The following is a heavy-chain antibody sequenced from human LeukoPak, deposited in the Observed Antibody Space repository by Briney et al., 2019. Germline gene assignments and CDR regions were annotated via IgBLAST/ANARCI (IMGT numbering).Heavy chain of an antibody. J-gene: IGHJ3*01. D-gene: IGHD1-26*01. V-gene: IGHV4-4*07. CDR3: ARSYLWELLGVAFDL. Sequence: SETLSLTCTVSGGSISSYYWSWIRQPAGKGLEWVGRIYTSGSTDYNPSLKSRVTMSVDTSKNQFSLKLSSVTAADTAVYYCARSYLWELLGVAFDLWGQGTVVTVSS. CDR2: IYTSGST. CDR1: GGSISSYY.